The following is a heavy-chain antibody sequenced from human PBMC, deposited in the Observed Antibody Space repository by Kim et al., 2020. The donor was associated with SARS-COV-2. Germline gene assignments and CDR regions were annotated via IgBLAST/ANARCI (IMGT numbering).Heavy chain of an antibody. J-gene: IGHJ4*02. CDR3: ARGRKWLGIDY. Sequence: SETLSLTCAVYGGSFSGYYWSWIRQPPGKGLEWIGEINHSGSTNYNPSLKSRVTISVDTSKNQFSLKLSSVTAADTAVYYCARGRKWLGIDYWGQGTLVT. CDR1: GGSFSGYY. D-gene: IGHD3-22*01. CDR2: INHSGST. V-gene: IGHV4-34*01.